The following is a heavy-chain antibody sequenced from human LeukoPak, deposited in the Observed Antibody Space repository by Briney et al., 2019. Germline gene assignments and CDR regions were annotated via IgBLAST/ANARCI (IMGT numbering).Heavy chain of an antibody. CDR3: ARVHYGSGSSYYGMDV. Sequence: SVKVSCKASGGTFSSYAISWVRQAPGQGLEWMGRIIPILGIANYAQKFQGRVTITADKSTSTAYMELSGLRSEDTAVYYCARVHYGSGSSYYGMDVWGQGTTVTVSS. CDR2: IIPILGIA. D-gene: IGHD3-10*01. J-gene: IGHJ6*02. CDR1: GGTFSSYA. V-gene: IGHV1-69*04.